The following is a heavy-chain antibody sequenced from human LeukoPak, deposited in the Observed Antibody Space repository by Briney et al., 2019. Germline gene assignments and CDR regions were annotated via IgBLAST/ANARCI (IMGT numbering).Heavy chain of an antibody. D-gene: IGHD2-2*02. Sequence: GASVKVSCKASGYTFTGYYMHWVRQAPGQGLEWMGWINPNSGGTNYAQKFQGRVTITTDESTSTAYMELSSLRSEDTAVYYCASSIVVVPAAIHRGYYFDYWGQGTLVTVSS. CDR3: ASSIVVVPAAIHRGYYFDY. CDR2: INPNSGGT. J-gene: IGHJ4*02. CDR1: GYTFTGYY. V-gene: IGHV1-2*02.